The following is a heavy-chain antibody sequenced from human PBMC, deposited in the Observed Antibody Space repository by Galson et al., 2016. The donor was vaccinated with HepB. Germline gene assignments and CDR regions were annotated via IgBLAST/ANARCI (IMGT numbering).Heavy chain of an antibody. J-gene: IGHJ5*01. CDR2: INGDGSTT. D-gene: IGHD6-25*01. CDR1: GFTFGTYA. V-gene: IGHV3-23*01. CDR3: AKRALVAGLNWFDS. Sequence: SLRLSCAVSGFTFGTYAMTWVRQTPGKGLEWVSSINGDGSTTHYKDSVKGRFTISRDNSQNTLYLWMSSLRAEDSAVYYCAKRALVAGLNWFDSWGQGTLVTVSS.